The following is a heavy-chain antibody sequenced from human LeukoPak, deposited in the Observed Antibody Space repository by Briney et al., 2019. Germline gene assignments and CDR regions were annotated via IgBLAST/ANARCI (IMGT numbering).Heavy chain of an antibody. CDR2: IGSSSSYI. CDR1: GFTFSSYS. J-gene: IGHJ4*02. CDR3: ARGSTWIQLWFLDY. D-gene: IGHD5-18*01. V-gene: IGHV3-21*04. Sequence: GGSLRLSCAASGFTFSSYSMNWVRQAPGKGLEWVSSIGSSSSYIYYADSVKGRFTISRDNAKNSLYLQMNSLRAEDTAVYYCARGSTWIQLWFLDYWGQGTLVTVSS.